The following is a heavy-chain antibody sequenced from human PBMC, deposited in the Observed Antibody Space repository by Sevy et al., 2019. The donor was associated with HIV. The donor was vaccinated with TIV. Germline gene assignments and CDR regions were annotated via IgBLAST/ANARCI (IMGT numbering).Heavy chain of an antibody. CDR2: IYYSGST. V-gene: IGHV4-59*13. CDR1: GGSISSYY. Sequence: SETLSLTCTVSGGSISSYYWSWIRQPPGKGLEWIGYIYYSGSTNYNPSLKSRVTISVDTSKNQFSLKLSSVTAADTAVYYCARAFRLRGSGSSYYFDYWGQGTLVTVSS. CDR3: ARAFRLRGSGSSYYFDY. J-gene: IGHJ4*02. D-gene: IGHD3-10*01.